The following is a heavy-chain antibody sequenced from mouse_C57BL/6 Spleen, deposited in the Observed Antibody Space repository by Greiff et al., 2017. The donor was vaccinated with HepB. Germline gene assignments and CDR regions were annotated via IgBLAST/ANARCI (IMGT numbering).Heavy chain of an antibody. V-gene: IGHV5-9-1*02. CDR2: ISSGGDYI. CDR1: GFTFSSYA. J-gene: IGHJ2*01. Sequence: DVMLVESGEGLVKPGGSLKLSCAASGFTFSSYAMSWVRQTPEKRLEWVAYISSGGDYIYYADTVKGRFTISRDNARNTLYLQMSSLKSEDTAMYYCTRTLIYYYGSYFDYWGQGTTLTVSS. CDR3: TRTLIYYYGSYFDY. D-gene: IGHD1-1*01.